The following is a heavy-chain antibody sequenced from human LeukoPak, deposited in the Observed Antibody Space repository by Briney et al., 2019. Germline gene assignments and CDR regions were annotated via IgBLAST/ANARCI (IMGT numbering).Heavy chain of an antibody. J-gene: IGHJ4*02. CDR1: GFIFSTFS. Sequence: GGSLRLSCAASGFIFSTFSMTWVRQAPGKGLEWVSTISTTSSYIYYADSMKGRFTISRDNAKSLLYLQMNSLRAEDTAVYYCAREQTYYNSGNYYNVLDYWGQGTLVTVSS. CDR2: ISTTSSYI. CDR3: AREQTYYNSGNYYNVLDY. D-gene: IGHD3-10*01. V-gene: IGHV3-21*01.